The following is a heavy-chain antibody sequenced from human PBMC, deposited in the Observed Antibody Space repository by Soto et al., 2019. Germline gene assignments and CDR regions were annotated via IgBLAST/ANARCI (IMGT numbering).Heavy chain of an antibody. CDR1: GFTFSSYA. D-gene: IGHD3-16*01. CDR2: ISYDGSNK. Sequence: QVQLVESGGSVVQPGRSLRLSCAASGFTFSSYAMDWVRQAPGKGLEWVAVISYDGSNKYYADSVKGRFAISRDNSKNTLYLQMNSLRAEDTAVYYCARESLAVCLDYWGQGTLVTVSS. J-gene: IGHJ4*02. CDR3: ARESLAVCLDY. V-gene: IGHV3-30*09.